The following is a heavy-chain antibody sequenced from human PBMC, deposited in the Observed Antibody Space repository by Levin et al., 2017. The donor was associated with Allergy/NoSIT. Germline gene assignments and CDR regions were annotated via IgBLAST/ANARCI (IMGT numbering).Heavy chain of an antibody. J-gene: IGHJ5*02. Sequence: SETLSLTCTVSGGSISSYYWSWVRQPPGKGLEWIGYIYYSGSTNYNPSLKSRVTISVDTSKNQFSLKLSSVTAADTAVYYCARYLREVKRNWFDPWGQGTLVTVSS. CDR3: ARYLREVKRNWFDP. V-gene: IGHV4-59*01. CDR2: IYYSGST. CDR1: GGSISSYY. D-gene: IGHD4-17*01.